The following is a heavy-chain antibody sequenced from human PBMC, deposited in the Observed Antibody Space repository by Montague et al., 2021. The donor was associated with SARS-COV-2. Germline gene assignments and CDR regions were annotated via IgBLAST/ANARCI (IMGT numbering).Heavy chain of an antibody. D-gene: IGHD4-17*01. J-gene: IGHJ6*02. CDR1: GGSIRSGSYY. CDR3: ARDYGDYSYYYGLGV. CDR2: IYSSGST. V-gene: IGHV4-61*02. Sequence: TLSLTCTVSGGSIRSGSYYWSRIRQPAGKGLEWIGRIYSSGSTNYNPSLKSRVTMSVDTSKNQFSLKVSSVTAADTAVYYCARDYGDYSYYYGLGVWGQGTTVTVPS.